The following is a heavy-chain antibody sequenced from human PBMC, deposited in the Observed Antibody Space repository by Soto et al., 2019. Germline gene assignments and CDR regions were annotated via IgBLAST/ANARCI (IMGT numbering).Heavy chain of an antibody. CDR2: IYYSGST. V-gene: IGHV4-59*01. CDR1: GGSIRSNY. D-gene: IGHD3-10*01. J-gene: IGHJ3*01. Sequence: QVQLQESGPGLVKPSETLSLTCTVSGGSIRSNYWSWVRQPPGKRLEWLGHIYYSGSTNYNPFLTGRGPISVETDKYKFSLTLSSVTAADTALYYCVRASYYSGNDTYFNGVFDFWGQGTMVTVSS. CDR3: VRASYYSGNDTYFNGVFDF.